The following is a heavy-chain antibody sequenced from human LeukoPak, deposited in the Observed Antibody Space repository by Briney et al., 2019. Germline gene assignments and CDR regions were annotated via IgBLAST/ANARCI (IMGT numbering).Heavy chain of an antibody. J-gene: IGHJ4*02. V-gene: IGHV1-69*05. CDR1: GGTFSSYA. Sequence: ASVKVSCKASGGTFSSYAISWVRQAPGQGREWMGRIIPIFGTANYAQKFQGRVTITTDESTSTAYMELSSLRSEDTAVYYCARDGQGYYYDSSGYSDWGQGTLVTVSS. CDR3: ARDGQGYYYDSSGYSD. CDR2: IIPIFGTA. D-gene: IGHD3-22*01.